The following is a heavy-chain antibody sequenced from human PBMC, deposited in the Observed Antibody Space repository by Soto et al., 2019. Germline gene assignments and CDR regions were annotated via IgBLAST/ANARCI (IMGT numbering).Heavy chain of an antibody. Sequence: GGSLRLSCAASGFTFSSYAMSWVRQAPGKGLEWVSAISGSGGSTYYADSVKGRFTISRDNSKNTLYLQMNSLRAEDTAVYYCAKRGAAATHYYRMDVWGQGTTVIVSS. V-gene: IGHV3-23*01. CDR1: GFTFSSYA. CDR3: AKRGAAATHYYRMDV. J-gene: IGHJ6*02. CDR2: ISGSGGST. D-gene: IGHD6-13*01.